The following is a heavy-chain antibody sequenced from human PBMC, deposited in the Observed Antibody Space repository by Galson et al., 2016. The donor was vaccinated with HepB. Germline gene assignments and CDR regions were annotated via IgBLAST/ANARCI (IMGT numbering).Heavy chain of an antibody. D-gene: IGHD5-18*01. CDR3: ARAGSIYGYSYYYMDV. CDR2: IYQSGSI. V-gene: IGHV4-4*02. CDR1: GGSISSSNW. J-gene: IGHJ6*03. Sequence: SETLSLTCAVSGGSISSSNWWSWVRQPPGKGLEWIAEIYQSGSINYNPSLKSRVIISVDKSKNQFSLRLSSVTAADTAVYYCARAGSIYGYSYYYMDVWGQGTLVTVSS.